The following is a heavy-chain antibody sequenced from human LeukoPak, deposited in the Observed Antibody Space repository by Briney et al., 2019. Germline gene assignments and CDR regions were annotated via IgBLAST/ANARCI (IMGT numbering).Heavy chain of an antibody. CDR3: VTGAYYGSGSYYMWKAYFDY. Sequence: ASVKVSCKVSGYTLTELSMHWVRQAPGKGLEWMGGFDPEDGETIYAQKFQGRVTMTEDTSTDTAYMELSSLRSEDTAMYYCVTGAYYGSGSYYMWKAYFDYWGQGTLVTVSS. J-gene: IGHJ4*02. CDR2: FDPEDGET. D-gene: IGHD3-10*01. CDR1: GYTLTELS. V-gene: IGHV1-24*01.